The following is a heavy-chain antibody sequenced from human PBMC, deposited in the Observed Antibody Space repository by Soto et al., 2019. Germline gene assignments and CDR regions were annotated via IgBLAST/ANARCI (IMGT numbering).Heavy chain of an antibody. CDR2: LNPSGGSA. J-gene: IGHJ4*02. CDR3: ARLLAPYCGGDCFSGFDY. CDR1: GYTFNNFY. D-gene: IGHD2-21*02. V-gene: IGHV1-46*02. Sequence: QVQLVQSGAEVQEPGASVKVSCKASGYTFNNFYIHWVRQAPGQGLEWMGVLNPSGGSAKYAQKLQGRVTLSRDTSTCTVYMELSSLKSEDTAVYYCARLLAPYCGGDCFSGFDYWGQGTQVTVSS.